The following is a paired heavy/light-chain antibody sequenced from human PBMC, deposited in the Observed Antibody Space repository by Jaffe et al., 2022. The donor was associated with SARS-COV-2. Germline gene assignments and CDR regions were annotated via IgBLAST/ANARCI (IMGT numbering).Light chain of an antibody. CDR1: QGISNY. Sequence: DIQLTQSPSFLSAFVGDRVTITCRASQGISNYLAWYQQKPGKAPKLLIYAASTLQSGVPSRFSGSGSGTEFTLTISSLQPEDFASYYCQQVNSFPLTFGGGTKVEIK. CDR3: QQVNSFPLT. CDR2: AAS. J-gene: IGKJ4*01. V-gene: IGKV1-9*01.
Heavy chain of an antibody. CDR2: IKQDGSET. J-gene: IGHJ4*02. Sequence: EVQLVESGGGLVQPGGSLRLSCAASGFICSRFQMTWVRQAPGKGLEWVANIKQDGSETYYVDSVKGRFTISRDNAENSLYLQMHSLRAEDTAVYYCARGRWSGASYCFDSWGQGSLVTVSS. CDR3: ARGRWSGASYCFDS. D-gene: IGHD3-3*01. CDR1: GFICSRFQ. V-gene: IGHV3-7*01.